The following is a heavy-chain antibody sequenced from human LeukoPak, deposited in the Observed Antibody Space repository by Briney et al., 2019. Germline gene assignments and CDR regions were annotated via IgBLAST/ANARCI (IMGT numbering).Heavy chain of an antibody. Sequence: QSGRSLRLSCAASGFTFSSYGMHWVRPAPGKGLEWVAVIWYDGSNKYYADSVKGRFTISRDNSKNTLYLQMNSLRAEDTAVYYCARVRGDSSGWYGGAFDYWGQGTLVTVSS. D-gene: IGHD6-19*01. J-gene: IGHJ4*02. CDR3: ARVRGDSSGWYGGAFDY. CDR1: GFTFSSYG. CDR2: IWYDGSNK. V-gene: IGHV3-33*01.